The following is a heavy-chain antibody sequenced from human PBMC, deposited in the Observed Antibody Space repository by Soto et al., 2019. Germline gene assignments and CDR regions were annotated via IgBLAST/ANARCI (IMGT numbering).Heavy chain of an antibody. D-gene: IGHD2-15*01. CDR1: GFTFSSYG. CDR2: ISYDGSSK. Sequence: QVQLVESGGGVVQSGRSLRLSCAASGFTFSSYGIHWVRQAPGKGLEWVAVISYDGSSKYYADSVKGRFTISRDNSKNTMYLQMNSLSAEDTAVYYCAKGDCSGGSCYADYWGQGTLVTVSS. CDR3: AKGDCSGGSCYADY. J-gene: IGHJ4*02. V-gene: IGHV3-30*18.